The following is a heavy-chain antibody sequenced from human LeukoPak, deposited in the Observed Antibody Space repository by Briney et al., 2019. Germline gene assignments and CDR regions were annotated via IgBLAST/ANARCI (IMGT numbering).Heavy chain of an antibody. V-gene: IGHV3-33*06. D-gene: IGHD4-11*01. CDR2: IWSDKSNK. CDR3: AKDAQRGFDYSNSLEY. CDR1: GFIFSSYS. Sequence: GGSLRLSCAASGFIFSSYSMNWVRQAPGKGLEWVAVIWSDKSNKFYADSVRGRFTISRDDSRKTVYLQMDTMTVEDTAVYYCAKDAQRGFDYSNSLEYWGQGALVTVAS. J-gene: IGHJ4*02.